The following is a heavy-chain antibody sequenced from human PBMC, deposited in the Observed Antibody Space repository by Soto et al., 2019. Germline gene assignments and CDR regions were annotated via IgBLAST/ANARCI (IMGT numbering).Heavy chain of an antibody. CDR1: GFTFSDYY. CDR2: ISSSGSTV. Sequence: QVQLVESGGGLVKPGGSLRLSCAASGFTFSDYYMSWIRQAPGKGLEWVSYISSSGSTVYYADSVKGRFTISRDNAKNSLDLQMNSLRAEDTAVYYCARGFRDGYNPTPPFDYWGQGNLVTVSS. D-gene: IGHD5-12*01. CDR3: ARGFRDGYNPTPPFDY. V-gene: IGHV3-11*01. J-gene: IGHJ4*02.